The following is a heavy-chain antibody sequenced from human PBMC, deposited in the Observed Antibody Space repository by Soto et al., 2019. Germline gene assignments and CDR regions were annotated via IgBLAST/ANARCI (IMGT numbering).Heavy chain of an antibody. D-gene: IGHD1-1*01. CDR3: ARDRLRYNWNDFPYYYYGMDV. CDR2: ISYDGSNK. Sequence: QVQLVESGGGVVQPGRSLRLSFAASGFTFSSYAMHWVRQAPGKGLEWVAVISYDGSNKYYADYVKGRFTISRDNSKNTLYLQMNSLRTEDTAVYYCARDRLRYNWNDFPYYYYGMDVWGQGTTVTVSS. J-gene: IGHJ6*02. CDR1: GFTFSSYA. V-gene: IGHV3-30-3*01.